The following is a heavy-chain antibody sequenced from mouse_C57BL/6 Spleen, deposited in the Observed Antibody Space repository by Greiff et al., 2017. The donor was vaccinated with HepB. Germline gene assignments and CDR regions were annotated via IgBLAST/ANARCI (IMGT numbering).Heavy chain of an antibody. V-gene: IGHV1-82*01. Sequence: QVQLKESGPELVKPGASVKISCKASGYAFSSSWMNWVKQRPGKGLEWIGRIYPGDGDTNYNGKFKGKATLTADKSSSTAYMQLSSLTSEDSAVYYCAREDDDDEGFAYWGQGTLVTVSA. CDR1: GYAFSSSW. J-gene: IGHJ3*01. CDR3: AREDDDDEGFAY. D-gene: IGHD2-4*01. CDR2: IYPGDGDT.